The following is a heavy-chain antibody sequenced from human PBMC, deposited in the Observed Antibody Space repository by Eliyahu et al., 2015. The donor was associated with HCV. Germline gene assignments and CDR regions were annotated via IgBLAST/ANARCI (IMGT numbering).Heavy chain of an antibody. V-gene: IGHV4-59*01. CDR1: GCXITTYX. CDR3: ASGGGGIAVTGTGGWFDP. D-gene: IGHD6-19*01. CDR2: IHYSGST. Sequence: QVQLQESGPGLVKPSETLSLTCTVSGCXITTYXXSWIRQPPGKGREWIGYIHYSGSTNYNPSLKSRXTISIDTSKNQFSLKLTSVTAADTAMYYCASGGGGIAVTGTGGWFDPWGQGTLVTVSS. J-gene: IGHJ5*02.